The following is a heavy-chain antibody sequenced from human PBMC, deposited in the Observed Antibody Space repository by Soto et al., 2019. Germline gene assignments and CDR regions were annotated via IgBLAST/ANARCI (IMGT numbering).Heavy chain of an antibody. CDR2: IMPIFRAP. V-gene: IGHV1-69*13. Sequence: ASVKVSCKASGGAFSDYAFSWVRQAPGQGLEWLGVIMPIFRAPDYAQKFQGRVTITADEFTRTAYMEMNSLRSEDTAVYYCASWLKGPDIGNYYYGMDVWGQGTTVTVSS. CDR1: GGAFSDYA. J-gene: IGHJ6*02. CDR3: ASWLKGPDIGNYYYGMDV. D-gene: IGHD2-15*01.